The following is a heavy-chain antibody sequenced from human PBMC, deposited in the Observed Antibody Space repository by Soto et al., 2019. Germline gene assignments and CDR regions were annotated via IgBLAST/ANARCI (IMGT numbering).Heavy chain of an antibody. CDR3: ARELNIVVVPAAYNYYYYGMDV. D-gene: IGHD2-2*01. CDR1: GYTFTSYG. CDR2: ISAYNGNT. Sequence: QVQLVQSGAEVKKPGASVKVSCKASGYTFTSYGISWVRQAPGQGLEWMGWISAYNGNTNYAQKLQGRVTMTTDTSTSTAYTERRSLRSDDPAVYYCARELNIVVVPAAYNYYYYGMDVW. J-gene: IGHJ6*01. V-gene: IGHV1-18*01.